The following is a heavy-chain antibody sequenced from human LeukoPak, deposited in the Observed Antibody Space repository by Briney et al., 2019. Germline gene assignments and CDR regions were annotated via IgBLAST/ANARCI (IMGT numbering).Heavy chain of an antibody. D-gene: IGHD3-22*01. V-gene: IGHV5-51*01. CDR2: IYAGDSDT. CDR1: GYSFTSYW. CDR3: ARSDYYDSSGPEDDAFDI. Sequence: GESLKISCKGSGYSFTSYWIGWVRQMPGKGLEWMGIIYAGDSDTRYSPSFQGQVTISADKSISTAYLQWSSLKASDTAMYYCARSDYYDSSGPEDDAFDIWGQGTMVTVSS. J-gene: IGHJ3*02.